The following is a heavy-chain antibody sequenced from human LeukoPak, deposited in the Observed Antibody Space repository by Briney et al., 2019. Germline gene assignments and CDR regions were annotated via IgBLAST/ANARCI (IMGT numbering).Heavy chain of an antibody. J-gene: IGHJ5*02. Sequence: SETLSLTCTVSGDSVSSSYWSWIRQPPGKTLEWIGYIYYTGTTNYNPSLKSRVTMSIDTSKNQFSLNLNSVSAADTAVYYCARGFYDSSGYSNCFDPWGQGTLVTVSS. CDR1: GDSVSSSY. CDR2: IYYTGTT. CDR3: ARGFYDSSGYSNCFDP. V-gene: IGHV4-59*02. D-gene: IGHD3-22*01.